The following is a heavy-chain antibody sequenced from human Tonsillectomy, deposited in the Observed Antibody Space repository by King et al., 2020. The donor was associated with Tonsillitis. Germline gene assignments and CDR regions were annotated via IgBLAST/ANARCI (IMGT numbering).Heavy chain of an antibody. CDR2: IYHRGST. J-gene: IGHJ5*02. Sequence: QLQESGPGLMKPSETLSLTCAVSGYSISSGYYWGWIRQPPGKGLEWIGTIYHRGSTYYKPSLKSRVTMSVDTSKNQFSLKLSSVTATDTAVYYCARGCEHFYGSGSYKFDPWGQGTLVTVSS. CDR1: GYSISSGYY. V-gene: IGHV4-38-2*01. CDR3: ARGCEHFYGSGSYKFDP. D-gene: IGHD3-10*01.